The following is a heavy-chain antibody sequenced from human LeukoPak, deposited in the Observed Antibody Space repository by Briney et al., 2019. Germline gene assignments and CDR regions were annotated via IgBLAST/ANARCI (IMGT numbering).Heavy chain of an antibody. CDR2: ISGTGGST. D-gene: IGHD3-10*01. CDR3: TVIIGTDAFDI. J-gene: IGHJ3*02. V-gene: IGHV3-23*01. CDR1: GFTFSSYA. Sequence: GGSLRLSCAASGFTFSSYAMSWVRQAPGKGLEWVSAISGTGGSTYYADSVKGRFTLSRDNSKNTLYLQMNSLRAEDTAVYYCTVIIGTDAFDIWGQGTMVTVSS.